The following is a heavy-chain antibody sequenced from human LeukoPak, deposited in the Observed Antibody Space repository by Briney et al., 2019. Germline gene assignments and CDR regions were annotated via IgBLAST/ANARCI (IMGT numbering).Heavy chain of an antibody. J-gene: IGHJ4*02. D-gene: IGHD3-22*01. CDR3: ATRHYDSSGYAY. V-gene: IGHV1-69*02. Sequence: GASVKVSCKASGYTFTGYHMHWVRQAPGQGLEWMGRIIPILGIANYAQKFQGRVTITADKSTSTAYMELSSLRSEDTAVYYCATRHYDSSGYAYWGQGTLVTVSS. CDR1: GYTFTGYH. CDR2: IIPILGIA.